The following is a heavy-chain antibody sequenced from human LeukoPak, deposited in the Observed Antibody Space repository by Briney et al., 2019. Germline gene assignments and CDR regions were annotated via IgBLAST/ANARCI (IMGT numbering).Heavy chain of an antibody. J-gene: IGHJ4*02. D-gene: IGHD6-25*01. V-gene: IGHV4-39*02. CDR2: VYYGRSP. CDR1: GFTFSSYG. CDR3: ARSSGTGTFSY. Sequence: GSLRLSCAASGFTFSSYGMNWVRQPPGKGLEWIGSVYYGRSPYYNPSLESRATISVDTSKNHFSLKMSSVTAADTAVYYCARSSGTGTFSYWGQGTLVTVSS.